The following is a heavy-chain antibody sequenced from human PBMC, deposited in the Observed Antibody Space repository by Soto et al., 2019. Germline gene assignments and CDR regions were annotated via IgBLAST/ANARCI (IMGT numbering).Heavy chain of an antibody. D-gene: IGHD5-18*01. CDR1: GGSISSCDYY. V-gene: IGHV4-30-4*01. J-gene: IGHJ5*02. CDR2: IYYSGST. CDR3: ARQDTAMVTWFDP. Sequence: PSETLSLTCTVSGGSISSCDYYWSWIRQPPGKGLEWIGYIYYSGSTYYNPSLKSRVTISVDTSKNQFSLKLSSVTAADTAVYYCARQDTAMVTWFDPWGQGTLVTVSS.